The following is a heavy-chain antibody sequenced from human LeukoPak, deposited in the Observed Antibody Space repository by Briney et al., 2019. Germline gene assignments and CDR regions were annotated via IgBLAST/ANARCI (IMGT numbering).Heavy chain of an antibody. V-gene: IGHV4-31*03. Sequence: SETLSLTCTVSGGSISSGGYYWSWIRQHPGKGLEWIGYIYYSGSTYYNPPLKSRVTISVDTSKNQFSLKLSSVTAADTAVYYCARGQGYCSSTSCYGPFDYWGQGTLVTVSS. J-gene: IGHJ4*02. CDR3: ARGQGYCSSTSCYGPFDY. CDR1: GGSISSGGYY. CDR2: IYYSGST. D-gene: IGHD2-2*01.